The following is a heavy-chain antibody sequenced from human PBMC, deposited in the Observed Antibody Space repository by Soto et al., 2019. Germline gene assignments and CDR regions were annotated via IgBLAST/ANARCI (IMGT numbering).Heavy chain of an antibody. CDR2: ISYDGSNK. CDR1: GFTFSTYV. Sequence: QVHLVGSGGGVVQPGRSLRLSCAASGFTFSTYVMHWVRQAPGKGLECVAVISYDGSNKYYADSVKGRFTISRDNSKNTLYLQMNSLRAEDTAVYYCARDRPQITIFDAFDIWGQGTMVTVSS. V-gene: IGHV3-30*14. CDR3: ARDRPQITIFDAFDI. J-gene: IGHJ3*02. D-gene: IGHD3-3*01.